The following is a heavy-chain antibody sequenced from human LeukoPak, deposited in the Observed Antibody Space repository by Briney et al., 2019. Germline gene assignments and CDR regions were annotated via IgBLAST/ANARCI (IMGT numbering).Heavy chain of an antibody. D-gene: IGHD5-18*01. J-gene: IGHJ6*02. V-gene: IGHV4-34*01. Sequence: ETLSLTCAVYGGSFSGYYWTWIRQPPGKGLEWIGEINHSGSTNYNPSPESRVTISVDTSKNQFSLKLSSVTAADTAVYYCARGEDTAMTHYGIDVWGQGTTVTVSS. CDR2: INHSGST. CDR1: GGSFSGYY. CDR3: ARGEDTAMTHYGIDV.